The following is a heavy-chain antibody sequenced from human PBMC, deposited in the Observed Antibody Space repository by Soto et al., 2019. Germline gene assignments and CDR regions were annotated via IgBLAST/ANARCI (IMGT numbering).Heavy chain of an antibody. CDR2: ISSTSNTI. D-gene: IGHD6-25*01. Sequence: EVQLVESGGGLVQPGGSLRLSCAASGFTFSTYSMNWVRQAPGKGLEWVSYISSTSNTILYADSVRGRFTISRDNAKNSLYLQMNSPRAEDTAVYYCARDQRLETENWFDPWGQGTLVTVSS. J-gene: IGHJ5*02. V-gene: IGHV3-48*01. CDR1: GFTFSTYS. CDR3: ARDQRLETENWFDP.